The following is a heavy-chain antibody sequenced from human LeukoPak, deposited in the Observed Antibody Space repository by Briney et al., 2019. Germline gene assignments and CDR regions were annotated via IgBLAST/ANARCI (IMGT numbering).Heavy chain of an antibody. CDR3: ARDTEAPAAVDYYGMDV. Sequence: GGSLRLSCAASGFTFSSYAMSWVRQAPGKGLEWVSSISSSSSYIYYADSVKGRFTISRDNAKNSLYLQMNSLRAEDTAVYYCARDTEAPAAVDYYGMDVWGQGTTVTVSS. J-gene: IGHJ6*02. V-gene: IGHV3-21*01. D-gene: IGHD2-2*01. CDR2: ISSSSSYI. CDR1: GFTFSSYA.